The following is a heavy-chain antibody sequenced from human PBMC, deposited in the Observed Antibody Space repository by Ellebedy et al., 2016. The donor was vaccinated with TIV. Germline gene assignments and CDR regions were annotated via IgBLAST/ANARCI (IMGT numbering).Heavy chain of an antibody. CDR2: INPNSGDT. CDR1: GYTFTSYY. Sequence: AASVKVSCKASGYTFTSYYMHWVRQAPGQGLEWMGWINPNSGDTNYAQKFQVRVTMTRDTSISTAYMDLSSLTSDDTAVYYCASGGSSSYWGQGTLVTVSS. V-gene: IGHV1-2*02. CDR3: ASGGSSSY. D-gene: IGHD1-26*01. J-gene: IGHJ1*01.